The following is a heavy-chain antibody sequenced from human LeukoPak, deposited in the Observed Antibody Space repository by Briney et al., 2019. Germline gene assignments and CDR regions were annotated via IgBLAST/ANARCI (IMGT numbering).Heavy chain of an antibody. CDR1: GFTFSSCW. Sequence: GGSLRLSCVASGFTFSSCWMSWVRQAPGKGLEWVANIRQDGSDKYYVDSVKGQFTISRDNARNSLYLQMNSLRAEDTAVYYCARDGGTGIPFDYWGQGTLVTVSS. V-gene: IGHV3-7*01. J-gene: IGHJ4*02. CDR2: IRQDGSDK. D-gene: IGHD1-1*01. CDR3: ARDGGTGIPFDY.